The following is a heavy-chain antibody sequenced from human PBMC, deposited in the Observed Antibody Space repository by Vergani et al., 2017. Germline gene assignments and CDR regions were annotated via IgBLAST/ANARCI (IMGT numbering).Heavy chain of an antibody. V-gene: IGHV3-21*01. J-gene: IGHJ6*02. CDR3: ARVGPFYSIAASRGCYGMDV. CDR2: ISSSSSYI. Sequence: VQLLESGGGVVQPGRSLRLSCAASGFTFSSYSMNWVRQAPGKGLEWVSSISSSSSYIYYADSVKSRFTISRDNAKNSLYLQMNSLRAEDTAVYYCARVGPFYSIAASRGCYGMDVWGQGTTVTVSS. CDR1: GFTFSSYS. D-gene: IGHD6-6*01.